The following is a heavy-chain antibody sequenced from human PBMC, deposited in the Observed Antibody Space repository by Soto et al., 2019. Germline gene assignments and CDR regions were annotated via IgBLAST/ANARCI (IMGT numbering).Heavy chain of an antibody. CDR1: GGTFSSYT. CDR3: AGVAGVYQLYYYYGMDV. CDR2: IIPILGIA. D-gene: IGHD2-2*01. J-gene: IGHJ6*02. Sequence: QVQLVQSGAEVKKPGSSVKVSCKASGGTFSSYTISWVRQAPGQGLEWMGRIIPILGIANYAQKFQGRVTITADKPTSTAYMELSSLRSEDTAVYYCAGVAGVYQLYYYYGMDVWGQGTTVTVSS. V-gene: IGHV1-69*02.